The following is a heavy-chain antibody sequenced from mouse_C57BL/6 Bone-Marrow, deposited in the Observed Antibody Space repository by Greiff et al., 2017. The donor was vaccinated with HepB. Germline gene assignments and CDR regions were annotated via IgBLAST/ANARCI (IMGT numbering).Heavy chain of an antibody. D-gene: IGHD1-1*01. Sequence: QVQLQPGAELVKPGASVKLSCKASGYTFTSYWMHWVKQRPGRGLEWIGRIDPNSGGTKYNEKFKSKATLTVDKPSSTAYMQLSSLTSEDSAVYYCAKGFYYGSSYAMDYWGQGTSVTVSS. CDR2: IDPNSGGT. V-gene: IGHV1-72*01. CDR1: GYTFTSYW. CDR3: AKGFYYGSSYAMDY. J-gene: IGHJ4*01.